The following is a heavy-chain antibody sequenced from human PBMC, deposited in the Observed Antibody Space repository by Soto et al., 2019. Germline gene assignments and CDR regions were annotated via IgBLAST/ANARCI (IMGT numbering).Heavy chain of an antibody. V-gene: IGHV4-30-4*01. Sequence: QVQLQESGPGLVKPSQTLSLTCTVSGGSISSGDYYWSWIRQPPGKGREWIGYIYYIGSTYYTPSLKSRVTISVDTSKNQFSLKLSSVTAADTDVYYCARGISSSWGDYWGQGTLVTVSS. CDR2: IYYIGST. CDR3: ARGISSSWGDY. J-gene: IGHJ4*02. D-gene: IGHD6-13*01. CDR1: GGSISSGDYY.